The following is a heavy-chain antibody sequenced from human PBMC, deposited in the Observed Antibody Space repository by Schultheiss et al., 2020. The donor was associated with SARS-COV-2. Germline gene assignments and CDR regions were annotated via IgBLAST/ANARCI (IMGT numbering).Heavy chain of an antibody. Sequence: SETLSLTCTVSGGSISSGGYYWSWIRQHPGKGLEWIGYIYYSGSTYYNPSLKSRVTISVDTSKNQFSLKLSSVTAADTAVYYCAILAGGSGSYFRYNYYDMDVWGQGTTVTVSS. CDR2: IYYSGST. CDR1: GGSISSGGYY. V-gene: IGHV4-31*03. D-gene: IGHD3-10*01. CDR3: AILAGGSGSYFRYNYYDMDV. J-gene: IGHJ6*02.